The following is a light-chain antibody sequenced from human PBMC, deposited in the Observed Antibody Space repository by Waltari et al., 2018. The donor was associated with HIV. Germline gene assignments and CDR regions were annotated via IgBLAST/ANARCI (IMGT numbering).Light chain of an antibody. CDR3: LQQNTDPFT. J-gene: IGKJ4*01. CDR2: AAS. V-gene: IGKV1-17*01. CDR1: PDIRIE. Sequence: DLQMTQAPSSLSASVGGRVNITFRASPDIRIEFGWYQQKPGKVPKGLIYAASSLQSGVPSRFSGSGSGTEFTLTISSLQPEDVAIYYCLQQNTDPFTFGGGTKVEIK.